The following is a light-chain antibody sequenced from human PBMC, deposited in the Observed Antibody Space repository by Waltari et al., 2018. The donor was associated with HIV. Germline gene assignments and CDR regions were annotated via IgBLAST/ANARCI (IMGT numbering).Light chain of an antibody. CDR2: QYT. Sequence: SYELTQPPSVSVSPGQTARITCSGDALPKQYAYWFHQKPGQAPVLVIYQYTERPSGIPERLSGSSLGTMVTLTITGVQAEDEADYYCQSTDRSGTYWVFGGGTKLTVL. J-gene: IGLJ3*02. CDR3: QSTDRSGTYWV. CDR1: ALPKQY. V-gene: IGLV3-25*03.